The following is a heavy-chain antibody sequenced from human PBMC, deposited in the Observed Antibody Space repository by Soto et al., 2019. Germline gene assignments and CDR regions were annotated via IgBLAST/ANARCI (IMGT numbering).Heavy chain of an antibody. Sequence: SGGVPRASFATSGFTFRGDRINLVPPGPGEGGGGVSYISSSSSTIYYADSVKGRFTISRDNAKNSLYLQMNSLRAEDTAVYYCARDSEWLLSPFYYYYYYMDVRGKGTTVTVSS. CDR1: GFTFRGDR. CDR3: ARDSEWLLSPFYYYYYYMDV. D-gene: IGHD3-3*01. J-gene: IGHJ6*03. CDR2: ISSSSSTI. V-gene: IGHV3-48*01.